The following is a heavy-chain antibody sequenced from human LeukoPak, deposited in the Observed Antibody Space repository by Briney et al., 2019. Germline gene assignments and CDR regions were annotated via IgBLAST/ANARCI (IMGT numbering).Heavy chain of an antibody. Sequence: GASVKVSCKASGYTFSSYGITWVRQAPGQGLEWMGWISAYNGNTNYAQKLQGRVTMTTDTSTSTAYMELRSLRSDDTAVYYCARAREYDFWSGYYGPYYMDVWGKGTTVTVSS. V-gene: IGHV1-18*01. CDR1: GYTFSSYG. J-gene: IGHJ6*03. D-gene: IGHD3-3*01. CDR3: ARAREYDFWSGYYGPYYMDV. CDR2: ISAYNGNT.